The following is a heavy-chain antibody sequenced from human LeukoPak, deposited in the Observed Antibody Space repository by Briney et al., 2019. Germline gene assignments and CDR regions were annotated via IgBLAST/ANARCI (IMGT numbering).Heavy chain of an antibody. J-gene: IGHJ4*02. CDR2: INIDGRST. CDR1: GFTFTNYG. Sequence: GGSLRLSCVASGFTFTNYGLMWVRQAPRKGLPWVSYINIDGRSTTYADSVKGRFTISRDNAKNTLYLQMSSLRAEDTAMYYCARNPNGMSNWGQGTLVIVSS. CDR3: ARNPNGMSN. V-gene: IGHV3-74*01. D-gene: IGHD2-8*01.